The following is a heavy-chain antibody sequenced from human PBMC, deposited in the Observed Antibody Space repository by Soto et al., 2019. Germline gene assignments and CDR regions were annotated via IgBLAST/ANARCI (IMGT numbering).Heavy chain of an antibody. CDR2: ISYDGSNK. J-gene: IGHJ4*02. V-gene: IGHV3-30*18. Sequence: GGSLRLSCAASGFTFSSYGMHWVRQAPGKGLEWVAVISYDGSNKYYADSVKGRFTISRDNSKNTLYLKMNSLRAEDKAVFYCAKGRSTRDTAMLLDYWGKGTLVPVSS. CDR1: GFTFSSYG. CDR3: AKGRSTRDTAMLLDY. D-gene: IGHD5-18*01.